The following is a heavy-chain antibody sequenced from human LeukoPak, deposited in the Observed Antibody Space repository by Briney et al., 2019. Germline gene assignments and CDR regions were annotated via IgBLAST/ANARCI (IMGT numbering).Heavy chain of an antibody. J-gene: IGHJ4*02. CDR2: INPSGGST. V-gene: IGHV1-46*01. D-gene: IGHD3-22*01. CDR3: ARPSPYYYDSSGYLDY. Sequence: ASVKVSCKASGYTFTSYYMHWVGQAPGPGLEWMGIINPSGGSTSYAQKFQGRVTMTRDTSTSTVYMELSSLRSEDTAVYYCARPSPYYYDSSGYLDYWVQGTLVTVSS. CDR1: GYTFTSYY.